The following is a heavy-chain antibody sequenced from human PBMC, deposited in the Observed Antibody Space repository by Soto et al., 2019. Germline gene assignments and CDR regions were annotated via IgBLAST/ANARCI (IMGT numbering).Heavy chain of an antibody. J-gene: IGHJ6*02. Sequence: SQTLSLTGAIAGDSVSSNSAAWNWIRQSPSRGLEWLGRTYYRSKWYNDYAVSVKSRITINPDTSKNQFSLQLNSVTPEDTAVYYCARDRGIAAARRGYYYYGMDVWGQGTTVTVSS. CDR1: GDSVSSNSAA. V-gene: IGHV6-1*01. CDR2: TYYRSKWYN. D-gene: IGHD6-13*01. CDR3: ARDRGIAAARRGYYYYGMDV.